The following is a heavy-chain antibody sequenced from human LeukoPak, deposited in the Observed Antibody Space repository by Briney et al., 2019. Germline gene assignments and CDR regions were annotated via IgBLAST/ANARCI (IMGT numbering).Heavy chain of an antibody. Sequence: SETLSLICSVSGGSLSGNGYHWNWLRQTADKGLEWIGEISHSGSTNYNPSLKSRVTISIDTSKKEFSLKLSSVTAADTAVYYCARHALDYGDYSSYYYYGMDVWGQGTTVTVSS. CDR2: ISHSGST. CDR1: GGSLSGNGYH. V-gene: IGHV4-34*01. J-gene: IGHJ6*02. D-gene: IGHD4-17*01. CDR3: ARHALDYGDYSSYYYYGMDV.